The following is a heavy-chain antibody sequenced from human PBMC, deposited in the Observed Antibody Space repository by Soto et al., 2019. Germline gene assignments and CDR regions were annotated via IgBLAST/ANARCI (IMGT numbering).Heavy chain of an antibody. CDR1: GGTFSSYT. CDR3: ARDDPSGYSSSWYTDY. Sequence: ASVKVSCKASGGTFSSYTISWVRQALGQGLEWMGRIIPILGIANYAQKFQGRVTITADKSTSTAYMELSSLRSEDTAVYYCARDDPSGYSSSWYTDYWGQGTLVTVSS. D-gene: IGHD6-13*01. V-gene: IGHV1-69*04. CDR2: IIPILGIA. J-gene: IGHJ4*02.